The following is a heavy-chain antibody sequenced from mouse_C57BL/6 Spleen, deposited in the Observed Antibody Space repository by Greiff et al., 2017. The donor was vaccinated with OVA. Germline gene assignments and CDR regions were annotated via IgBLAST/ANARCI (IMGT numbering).Heavy chain of an antibody. J-gene: IGHJ1*03. CDR2: IYPGDGDT. D-gene: IGHD1-1*01. V-gene: IGHV1-82*01. CDR3: ARRGTVGGDWYFDV. CDR1: GYAFSSSW. Sequence: QVQLQQSGPELVKPGASVKISCKASGYAFSSSWMNWVKQRPGKGLEWIGRIYPGDGDTNYNGKFKGKATLTADKSSSPAYMQLSSLTSEDSAVYFCARRGTVGGDWYFDVWGTGTTVTVSS.